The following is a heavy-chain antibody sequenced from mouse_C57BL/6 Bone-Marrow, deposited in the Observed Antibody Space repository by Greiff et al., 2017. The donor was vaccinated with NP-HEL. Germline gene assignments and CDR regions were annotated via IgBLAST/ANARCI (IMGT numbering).Heavy chain of an antibody. D-gene: IGHD2-12*01. CDR1: GYAFTNYL. J-gene: IGHJ2*01. Sequence: QVQLQQSGAELVRPGTSVKVSCKASGYAFTNYLIEWVKQRPGQGLEWIGVINPGSGGTNYNEKFKGKATLTADKSSSTAYIQPNSLTTEDSAVYSGARWEGYSRFDYWGQGTTLTVSS. V-gene: IGHV1-54*01. CDR3: ARWEGYSRFDY. CDR2: INPGSGGT.